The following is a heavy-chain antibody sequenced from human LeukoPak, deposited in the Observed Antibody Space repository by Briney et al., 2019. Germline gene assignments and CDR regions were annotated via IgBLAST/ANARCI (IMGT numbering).Heavy chain of an antibody. J-gene: IGHJ6*03. CDR1: GFTFSSYG. Sequence: PGRSLRLSCAASGFTFSSYGMHWVRQAPGKGLEWVAVISYDGSNKYYADSVKGRFTISRDNAKNSLYLQMNSLRAEDTAVYYCARVTVGEHIVVVTAIQGYYYYMDVWGKGTTVTISS. CDR3: ARVTVGEHIVVVTAIQGYYYYMDV. D-gene: IGHD2-21*02. V-gene: IGHV3-30*03. CDR2: ISYDGSNK.